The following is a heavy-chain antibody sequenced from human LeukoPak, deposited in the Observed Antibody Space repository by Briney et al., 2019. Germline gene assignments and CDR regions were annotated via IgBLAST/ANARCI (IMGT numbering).Heavy chain of an antibody. CDR2: IAKNQ. CDR3: AKGSNGDYDN. CDR1: RFSLGNFV. V-gene: IGHV3-23*05. J-gene: IGHJ4*02. D-gene: IGHD4-17*01. Sequence: RGSLRLSCTPSRFSLGNFVMSWVRQAPGKGLEGVATIAKNQYYSDSVKGRFTISKDNSKNMMYLKMDSLGVDDTAIYYCAKGSNGDYDNWGQGTLVTVSS.